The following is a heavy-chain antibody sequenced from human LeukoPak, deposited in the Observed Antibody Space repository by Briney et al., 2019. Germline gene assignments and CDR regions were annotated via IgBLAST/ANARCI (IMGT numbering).Heavy chain of an antibody. V-gene: IGHV1-18*01. J-gene: IGHJ3*02. Sequence: ASVKVSCKASGYTFTSYGISWVRQAPGQGLEWMGWISAYNGNTNYAQKLQGRVTMTTDTSTSTAYMELRSLRSDDTAVYYCARTSCGGDCSTLPDDAFDIWGQGTMVTVSS. D-gene: IGHD2-21*02. CDR1: GYTFTSYG. CDR3: ARTSCGGDCSTLPDDAFDI. CDR2: ISAYNGNT.